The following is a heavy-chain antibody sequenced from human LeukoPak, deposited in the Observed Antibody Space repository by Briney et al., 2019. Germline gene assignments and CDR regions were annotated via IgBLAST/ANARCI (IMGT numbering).Heavy chain of an antibody. CDR2: ISSSGTTM. CDR3: ARDIRGYGDFDC. J-gene: IGHJ4*02. V-gene: IGHV3-48*02. Sequence: PGGSLRLSCAASEFTFTIYSMNWVRQAPGKGLEWVSYISSSGTTMYYADSVKGRFTISRDNAKNSLYLQMNSLRDEDTAVYYCARDIRGYGDFDCWGQGTLVTVSS. D-gene: IGHD4-17*01. CDR1: EFTFTIYS.